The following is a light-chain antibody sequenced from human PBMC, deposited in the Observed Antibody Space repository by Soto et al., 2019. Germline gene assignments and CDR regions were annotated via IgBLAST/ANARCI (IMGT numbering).Light chain of an antibody. CDR1: SSNIGAGHD. J-gene: IGLJ1*01. Sequence: QPVLTQPPSVSGAPGQRVTISCTGSSSNIGAGHDVHWYQQLPGTAPKLLIYGKNNRPSGVPDRFSVSKSGTSASLAITGLQAEDEADYYCQSYDNSLSGSYVFGTGTKVTVL. V-gene: IGLV1-40*01. CDR2: GKN. CDR3: QSYDNSLSGSYV.